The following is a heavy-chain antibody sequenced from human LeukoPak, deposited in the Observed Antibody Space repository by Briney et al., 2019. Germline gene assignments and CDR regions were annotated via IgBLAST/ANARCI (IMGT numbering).Heavy chain of an antibody. V-gene: IGHV4-59*01. D-gene: IGHD1-26*01. J-gene: IGHJ2*01. CDR2: THYSGNT. CDR3: ARKRVGAHWYFDL. Sequence: SETLSLTCTVSGGSITSYYWSWIRQPPGRGLEWIGYTHYSGNTNYNPSLKSRVTMSVDTSKNQLSLKLSSVTAADTAVYYCARKRVGAHWYFDLWGGGTLVTVSS. CDR1: GGSITSYY.